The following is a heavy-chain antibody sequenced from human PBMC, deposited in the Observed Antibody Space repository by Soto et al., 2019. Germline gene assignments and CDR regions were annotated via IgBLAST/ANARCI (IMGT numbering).Heavy chain of an antibody. V-gene: IGHV3-23*01. D-gene: IGHD6-13*01. J-gene: IGHJ5*02. Sequence: GGSLRLSCAASGFTFSSYAMSWVRQAPGKGLEWDSAISGSGGSTYYADSVKGRFTISRDNSKNTLYLQMNSLRAEDTAVYYCAKDRIAAAGSRWFDPWGQGTLVTVSS. CDR2: ISGSGGST. CDR3: AKDRIAAAGSRWFDP. CDR1: GFTFSSYA.